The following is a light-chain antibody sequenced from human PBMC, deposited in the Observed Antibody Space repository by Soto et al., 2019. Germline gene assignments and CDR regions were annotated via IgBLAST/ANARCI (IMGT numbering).Light chain of an antibody. CDR3: HQYNNWWT. Sequence: EIVMTQSPATLSVSPGERATLSCRASPTVYNNLAWYQQKPGQAPRLLIYGASTRATGIPARFSGSGSETEFNLTISSLQSEDFAVYYCHQYNNWWTFGQGTKVDIK. CDR1: PTVYNN. V-gene: IGKV3-15*01. J-gene: IGKJ1*01. CDR2: GAS.